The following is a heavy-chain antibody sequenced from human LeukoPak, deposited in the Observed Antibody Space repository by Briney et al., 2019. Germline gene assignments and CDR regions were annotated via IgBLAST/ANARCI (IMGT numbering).Heavy chain of an antibody. V-gene: IGHV1-18*01. Sequence: GASLKVSCKASGYTFTSYGMSWVGQAPGQGPEWMVWISACNGNTNYAQKPPGRVTMTTDTSTSTHYLELRSLRSDDTAVYYCAMGLCDYTDWGQGTLVTAS. CDR1: GYTFTSYG. CDR2: ISACNGNT. CDR3: AMGLCDYTD. D-gene: IGHD5/OR15-5a*01. J-gene: IGHJ4*02.